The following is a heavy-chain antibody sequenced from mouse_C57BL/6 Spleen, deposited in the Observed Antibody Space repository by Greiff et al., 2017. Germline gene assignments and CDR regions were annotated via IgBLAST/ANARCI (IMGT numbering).Heavy chain of an antibody. CDR1: VYSFTGYY. CDR2: INPSTGGT. CDR3: ARWAGDYWYFDV. V-gene: IGHV1-42*01. Sequence: EVQLQQSGPELVKPGASVKISCKASVYSFTGYYMNWLKQSPEKSLEWIGEINPSTGGTTYNQKFKAKATLTVDKSSSTAYMQLKSLTSEDSAVYYCARWAGDYWYFDVWGTGTTVTVSS. D-gene: IGHD3-3*01. J-gene: IGHJ1*03.